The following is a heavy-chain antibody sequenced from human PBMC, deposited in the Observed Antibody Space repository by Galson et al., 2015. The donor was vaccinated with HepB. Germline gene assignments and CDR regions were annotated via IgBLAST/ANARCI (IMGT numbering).Heavy chain of an antibody. J-gene: IGHJ4*02. V-gene: IGHV3-9*01. Sequence: LRLACAASRCPCDDYAMHGVRQGPGDRVVWVAGVTSNRGFTGHVHSGKGGFTISRDDAENSLYLHKNNLRIEDTALYFCAKFSLANYFDPSGVFDFWGQGTLVIVSS. CDR1: RCPCDDYA. CDR3: AKFSLANYFDPSGVFDF. D-gene: IGHD3-22*01. CDR2: VTSNRGFT.